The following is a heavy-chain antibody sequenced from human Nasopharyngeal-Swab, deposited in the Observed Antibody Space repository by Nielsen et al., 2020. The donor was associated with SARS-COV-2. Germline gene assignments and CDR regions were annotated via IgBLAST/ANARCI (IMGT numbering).Heavy chain of an antibody. CDR3: AKDQGSYYDY. D-gene: IGHD1-26*01. CDR2: IYSGGSST. Sequence: GESLKISCAASGSTFSSYAMSWVRQAPGKGLELVSVIYSGGSSTYYADSVKGRFTISRDNSKNTLYLQMNSLRAEDTAVYYCAKDQGSYYDYWGQGTLATVSS. V-gene: IGHV3-23*03. CDR1: GSTFSSYA. J-gene: IGHJ4*02.